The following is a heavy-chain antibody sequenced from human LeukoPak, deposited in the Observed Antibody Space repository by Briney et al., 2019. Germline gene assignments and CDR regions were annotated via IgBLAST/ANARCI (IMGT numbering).Heavy chain of an antibody. Sequence: KPSETLSLTCTVSGGSIYSYYWSWIRQPPGKGLEWIGYIYYSGSTNYNPSLKSRVTISVDTSKNQFSLKLSSVTAADTAVYYCANTRVYAFDIWGQGTMVTVSS. CDR1: GGSIYSYY. D-gene: IGHD2-8*01. V-gene: IGHV4-59*01. CDR2: IYYSGST. J-gene: IGHJ3*02. CDR3: ANTRVYAFDI.